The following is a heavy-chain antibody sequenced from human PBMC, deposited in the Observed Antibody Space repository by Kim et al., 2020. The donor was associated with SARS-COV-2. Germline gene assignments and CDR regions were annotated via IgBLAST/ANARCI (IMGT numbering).Heavy chain of an antibody. D-gene: IGHD5-18*01. V-gene: IGHV3-21*01. CDR1: GFIFSSYS. J-gene: IGHJ4*02. CDR3: ARGDGADGYSGLDY. Sequence: GGSLRLSCAASGFIFSSYSMNWVRQAPGKGLEWVSSISTASTFKYFADSVQGRFTISRYNARSSLFLQMDSLRVEDTAVYYCARGDGADGYSGLDYWGQG. CDR2: ISTASTFK.